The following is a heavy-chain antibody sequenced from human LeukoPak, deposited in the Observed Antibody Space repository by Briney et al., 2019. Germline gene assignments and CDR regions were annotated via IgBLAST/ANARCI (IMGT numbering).Heavy chain of an antibody. V-gene: IGHV3-64*01. CDR2: ISSNGGST. D-gene: IGHD1-26*01. CDR1: GFTFSSYA. J-gene: IGHJ6*03. Sequence: GGSLRLSCAASGFTFSSYAMHWVRQAPGKGLEYVSAISSNGGSTYYANSVKGRFTISRDNSKNTLYLQIGSLRAEDMAVYYCAREVEHYYYYMDVWGKGTTVIVSS. CDR3: AREVEHYYYYMDV.